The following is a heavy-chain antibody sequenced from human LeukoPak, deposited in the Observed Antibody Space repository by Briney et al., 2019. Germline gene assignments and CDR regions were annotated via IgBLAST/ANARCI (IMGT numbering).Heavy chain of an antibody. J-gene: IGHJ4*02. V-gene: IGHV4-39*01. CDR2: IHYSGST. CDR3: ARLWSGYYTIDF. D-gene: IGHD3-3*01. Sequence: SETLSLTCTVSGGSFSSSSFYWGWIRQPPGKGLEWIGSIHYSGSTYYNPSLKSRVTLSVETSKNQFSLKLNSVTATDTAVYYCARLWSGYYTIDFWGQGTLVTVSS. CDR1: GGSFSSSSFY.